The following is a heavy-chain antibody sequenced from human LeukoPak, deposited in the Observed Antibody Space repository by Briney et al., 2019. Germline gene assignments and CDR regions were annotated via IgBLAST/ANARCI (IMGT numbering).Heavy chain of an antibody. J-gene: IGHJ2*01. CDR1: GGSISSSSYY. D-gene: IGHD5-18*01. CDR3: ARTDGYTYGSDWYFDL. CDR2: IYYSGST. Sequence: PETLSLTCTVSGGSISSSSYYWGWIRQPPGKGLEWIGSIYYSGSTYYNPSLKSRVTISVDTSKNHFSLKLYSVTAADTAVYYCARTDGYTYGSDWYFDLWGRGTLITVSS. V-gene: IGHV4-39*02.